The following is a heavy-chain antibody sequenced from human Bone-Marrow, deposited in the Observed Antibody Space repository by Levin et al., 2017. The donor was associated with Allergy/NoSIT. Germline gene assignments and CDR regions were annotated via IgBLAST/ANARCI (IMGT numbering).Heavy chain of an antibody. CDR2: IYYSGST. Sequence: SQTLSLTCPVSGGSISSYYWSWIRQPPGKGLEWIGYIYYSGSTNYNPSLKSRVTISVDTSKNQFSLKLSSVTAADTAVYYCAREYYGSGSYGYFQHWGQGTLVTVSS. V-gene: IGHV4-59*01. CDR3: AREYYGSGSYGYFQH. CDR1: GGSISSYY. J-gene: IGHJ1*01. D-gene: IGHD3-10*01.